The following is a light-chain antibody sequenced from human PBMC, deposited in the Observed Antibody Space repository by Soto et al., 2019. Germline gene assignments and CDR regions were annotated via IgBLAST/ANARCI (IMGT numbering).Light chain of an antibody. V-gene: IGLV2-14*03. CDR2: DVT. CDR3: SSYTSSYSLI. CDR1: SSDIGGYDY. Sequence: QLVLTQFASVSGSPGQSITISCTGTSSDIGGYDYVSWYQVHPGKAPKLLVYDVTNRPSGVSDRFSGSKSGSTASLTISGLQAEDEADYYCSSYTSSYSLIFGGGTKLTVL. J-gene: IGLJ2*01.